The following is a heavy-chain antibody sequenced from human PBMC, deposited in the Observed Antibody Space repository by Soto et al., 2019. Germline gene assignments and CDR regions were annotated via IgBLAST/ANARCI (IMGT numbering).Heavy chain of an antibody. CDR2: IIPILGIA. CDR1: GGTFSSYT. CDR3: ARDIVGVPGARALDV. D-gene: IGHD2-2*01. V-gene: IGHV1-69*08. Sequence: QVQLVQSGAEVKKPGSSVKVSCKASGGTFSSYTISWVRQAPGQGREWMGRIIPILGIANYAQKFQGRVKITGDKSTSKAYKEVRSRRSEDTAVYYCARDIVGVPGARALDVWGQGTTVTVSS. J-gene: IGHJ6*02.